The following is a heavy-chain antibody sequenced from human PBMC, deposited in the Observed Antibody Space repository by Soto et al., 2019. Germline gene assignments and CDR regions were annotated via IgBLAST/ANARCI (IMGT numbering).Heavy chain of an antibody. D-gene: IGHD5-12*01. CDR3: ALYGYPYGMDV. V-gene: IGHV3-30*03. J-gene: IGHJ6*02. Sequence: QVQLVESGGGVVQPGRSLRLSCAASGFTFSSYGMHWVRQAPGKGLEWVAVISYDGSNKYYADSVKGRFTISRDNSKNTLYLQMNSLRAEDTAVYYCALYGYPYGMDVWGQGTTVTVSS. CDR1: GFTFSSYG. CDR2: ISYDGSNK.